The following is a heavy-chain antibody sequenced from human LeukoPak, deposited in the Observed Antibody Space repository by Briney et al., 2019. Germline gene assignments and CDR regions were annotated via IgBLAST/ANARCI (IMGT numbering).Heavy chain of an antibody. CDR1: GFTFDDYG. Sequence: GGSLRLSCAASGFTFDDYGMSWVRQAPGKGLGWVSGINWNGGSTGYADSVKGRFTISRDNAKNSLYLQMNSLRAEDTALYYCARGKSGSYSFDYWGQGTLVTVSS. CDR2: INWNGGST. J-gene: IGHJ4*02. CDR3: ARGKSGSYSFDY. V-gene: IGHV3-20*04. D-gene: IGHD1-26*01.